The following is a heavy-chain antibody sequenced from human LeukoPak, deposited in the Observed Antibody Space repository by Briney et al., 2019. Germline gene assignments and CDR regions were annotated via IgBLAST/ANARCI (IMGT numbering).Heavy chain of an antibody. CDR1: GFTFSSYS. CDR3: ARDQWFDI. J-gene: IGHJ3*02. V-gene: IGHV3-21*01. D-gene: IGHD2-8*01. CDR2: ISSSSTYI. Sequence: GGSLRLSCAASGFTFSSYSINWVRQAPGKGLEWVSSISSSSTYIYYADSVKGRFTISRDNAKNSLYLQMNSLGAEDTAVYYCARDQWFDIWGQGTMVTVSS.